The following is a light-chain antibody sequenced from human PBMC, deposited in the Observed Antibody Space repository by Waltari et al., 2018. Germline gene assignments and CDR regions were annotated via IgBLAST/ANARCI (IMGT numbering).Light chain of an antibody. CDR1: SGSVSTTSY. J-gene: IGLJ3*02. V-gene: IGLV8-61*01. CDR2: KIT. CDR3: ALYMGSGIWV. Sequence: QTVVTQEPSLSVSPGGTVTLTCALSSGSVSTTSYATWYRQTPGQSPRTLVYKITPRSSGVPDRFSGSMLGNKAALTITGAQAEDECDYYCALYMGSGIWVFGGGTKLTVL.